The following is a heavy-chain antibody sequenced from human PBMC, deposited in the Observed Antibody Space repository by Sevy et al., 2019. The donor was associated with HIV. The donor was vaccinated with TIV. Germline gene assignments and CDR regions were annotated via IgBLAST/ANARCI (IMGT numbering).Heavy chain of an antibody. CDR2: IYYSGST. Sequence: SETLSLTCTVSGGSIATSSYYWGWIRQPPGKGLEWIGSIYYSGSTYYNPSLKSRVTMSEDTSKNQFSLKLNSVTAADTAVNYCARHVGLDWFDPWGQGTLVTVSS. J-gene: IGHJ5*02. CDR3: ARHVGLDWFDP. D-gene: IGHD6-19*01. V-gene: IGHV4-39*01. CDR1: GGSIATSSYY.